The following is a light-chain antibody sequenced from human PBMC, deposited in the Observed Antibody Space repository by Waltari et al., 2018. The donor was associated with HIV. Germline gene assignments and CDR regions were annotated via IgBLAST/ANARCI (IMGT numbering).Light chain of an antibody. Sequence: QSALTQPPSASGSPGQSVTISCTGTSSDVGDYNYVSWYQQHPGKAPKPMIFEVSKRSSGVPDRFSGSKSGNTASLTVSGLQAGYEAEYYCSSYGGNSNVVFGGGTKLTVL. CDR2: EVS. CDR3: SSYGGNSNVV. CDR1: SSDVGDYNY. J-gene: IGLJ2*01. V-gene: IGLV2-8*01.